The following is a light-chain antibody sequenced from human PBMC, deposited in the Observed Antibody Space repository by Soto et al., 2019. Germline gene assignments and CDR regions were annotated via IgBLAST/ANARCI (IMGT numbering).Light chain of an antibody. Sequence: QSVLTQPPSVSAAPGQKVTISCSGSSSNIGNNYVFWYQQLPGTAPKLLIYGNDKRPSGIPDRFSGSKSGTSATLGITGLQTGDEADYYCATWDSSLSAGVFGGGTQLTVL. CDR1: SSNIGNNY. CDR2: GND. CDR3: ATWDSSLSAGV. V-gene: IGLV1-51*01. J-gene: IGLJ2*01.